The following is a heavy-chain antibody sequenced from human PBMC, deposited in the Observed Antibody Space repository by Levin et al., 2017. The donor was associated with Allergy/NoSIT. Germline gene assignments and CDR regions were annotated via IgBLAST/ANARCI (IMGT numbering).Heavy chain of an antibody. Sequence: AASVKVSCAASGFTFSSYWMSWVRQAPGKGLEWVANIKQDGSEKYYVDSVKGRFTISRDNAKNSLYLQMNSLRAEDTAVYYCARTGPYCSGGSCYSFGSGDYYYYMDVWGKGTTVTVSS. D-gene: IGHD2-15*01. CDR1: GFTFSSYW. J-gene: IGHJ6*03. V-gene: IGHV3-7*01. CDR3: ARTGPYCSGGSCYSFGSGDYYYYMDV. CDR2: IKQDGSEK.